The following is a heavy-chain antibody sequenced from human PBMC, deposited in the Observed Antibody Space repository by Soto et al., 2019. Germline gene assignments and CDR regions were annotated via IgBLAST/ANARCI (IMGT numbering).Heavy chain of an antibody. D-gene: IGHD3-3*01. J-gene: IGHJ3*02. Sequence: GGSLRLSCAAPGFTFSDYYMSWIRQAPGKGLEWVSYISSSGSTIYYADSVKGRFTISRDNAKNSLYLQMNSLRAEDTAVYYCAREYTIFGAMVDIWGQGTMVTVSS. CDR2: ISSSGSTI. CDR3: AREYTIFGAMVDI. CDR1: GFTFSDYY. V-gene: IGHV3-11*01.